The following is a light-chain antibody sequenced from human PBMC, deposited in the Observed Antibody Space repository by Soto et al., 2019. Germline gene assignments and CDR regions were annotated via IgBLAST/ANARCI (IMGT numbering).Light chain of an antibody. Sequence: QSALTQPASVSGSPGQSITVSCTGSSSDFGDDKYVSWYQQQPGKGPNLLLDGVNSRPSGISNRFSGSKSGNTASLTISGLQVEDEAEYFCGSFPTSRIGVFGGGTKLTVL. J-gene: IGLJ3*02. CDR3: GSFPTSRIGV. CDR2: GVN. V-gene: IGLV2-14*01. CDR1: SSDFGDDKY.